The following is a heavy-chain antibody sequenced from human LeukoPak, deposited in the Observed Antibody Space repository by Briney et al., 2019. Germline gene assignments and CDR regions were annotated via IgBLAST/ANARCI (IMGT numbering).Heavy chain of an antibody. Sequence: SETLSLTCTVSGYSICSGHYWAWIRPPPGKGLEGIGCVYHSWTYYKSSLTSRVPISMDTSKNQFSLTLTSVTAAESAFYYWAKSSGGGGHDSWGEGTLVTVSS. D-gene: IGHD6-25*01. CDR2: VYHSWT. CDR1: GYSICSGHY. J-gene: IGHJ5*01. V-gene: IGHV4-38-2*02. CDR3: AKSSGGGGHDS.